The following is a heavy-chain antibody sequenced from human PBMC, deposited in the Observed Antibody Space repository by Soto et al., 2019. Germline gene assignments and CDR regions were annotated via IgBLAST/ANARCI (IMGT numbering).Heavy chain of an antibody. D-gene: IGHD4-17*01. V-gene: IGHV3-30*18. CDR3: AKEGDYVLNY. CDR1: GFTFSSYG. J-gene: IGHJ4*02. Sequence: QVQLVESGGGVVQPGRSLRLSCAASGFTFSSYGMHWVRQAPGKGLEWVAVISYDGSNKYYADSVKGRFTISRDNSKNTLYLQMNRLRAEDTAVYYWAKEGDYVLNYWGQGTLVTVSS. CDR2: ISYDGSNK.